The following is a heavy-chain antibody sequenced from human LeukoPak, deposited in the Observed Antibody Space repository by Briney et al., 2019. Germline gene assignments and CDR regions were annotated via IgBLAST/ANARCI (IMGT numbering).Heavy chain of an antibody. CDR1: GASLSSYW. CDR2: IYDSGST. V-gene: IGHV4-59*01. Sequence: PSETLSLTCTVSGASLSSYWWSWIRQPPGKGLEWIGYIYDSGSTNYNPSLKSRVTISVDTSKNQFSLKLNSVTAADTAVYYCARSGGYSSSWSLWGQGTLVTVSS. D-gene: IGHD6-13*01. J-gene: IGHJ4*02. CDR3: ARSGGYSSSWSL.